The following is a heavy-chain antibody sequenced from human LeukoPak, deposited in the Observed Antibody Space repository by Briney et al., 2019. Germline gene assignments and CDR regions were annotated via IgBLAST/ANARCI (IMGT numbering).Heavy chain of an antibody. J-gene: IGHJ4*02. Sequence: ASETLSLTCSVSGGSIANGSYFWSWIRQPAGKGLEWIGRIFSSGSTNSNPSFKSRVTISLDASKNKFSLQLSSVTAADTAVYYCARGFYYLYYFDSWGQGTPVTVSS. CDR1: GGSIANGSYF. CDR2: IFSSGST. V-gene: IGHV4-61*02. D-gene: IGHD3-22*01. CDR3: ARGFYYLYYFDS.